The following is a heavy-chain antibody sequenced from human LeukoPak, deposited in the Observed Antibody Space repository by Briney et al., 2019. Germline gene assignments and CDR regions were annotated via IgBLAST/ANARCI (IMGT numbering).Heavy chain of an antibody. J-gene: IGHJ4*02. D-gene: IGHD1-26*01. Sequence: GGSLRLSCKASGFTFSSYWMSWARQAPGKGLEWVANIRQDGGLKHYVDSVKGRFTISRDNAENSLYLQMNSLRAEDTAVYYCAREIVGAIKSYFDYWGQGTLVTASS. V-gene: IGHV3-7*01. CDR1: GFTFSSYW. CDR3: AREIVGAIKSYFDY. CDR2: IRQDGGLK.